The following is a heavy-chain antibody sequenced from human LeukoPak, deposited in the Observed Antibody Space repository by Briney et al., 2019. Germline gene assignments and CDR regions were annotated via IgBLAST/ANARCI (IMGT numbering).Heavy chain of an antibody. Sequence: GASVKVSCKASGGTFSSYAISWVRQAPGQGLEWMGGIIPIFGTANYAQKFQGRVTITADESTSTAYMELSSLRSEDTAVYYCAKVRSGSASWALQIFDNWGQGTLVTVSS. V-gene: IGHV1-69*13. CDR1: GGTFSSYA. CDR2: IIPIFGTA. D-gene: IGHD2-2*01. J-gene: IGHJ4*02. CDR3: AKVRSGSASWALQIFDN.